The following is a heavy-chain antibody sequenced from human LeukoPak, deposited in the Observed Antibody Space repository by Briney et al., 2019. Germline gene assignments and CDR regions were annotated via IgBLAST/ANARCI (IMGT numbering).Heavy chain of an antibody. CDR1: GFTFSSYA. D-gene: IGHD4-17*01. CDR3: ARVLGDYAPFDY. Sequence: SLRLSCAASGFTFSSYAMHWVRQAPGKGLEWVAVISYDGSNKYYADSVKGRFTISRDNSKNTLYLQMNSLRAEDTAVYYCARVLGDYAPFDYWGQGTLVTVSS. J-gene: IGHJ4*02. CDR2: ISYDGSNK. V-gene: IGHV3-30-3*01.